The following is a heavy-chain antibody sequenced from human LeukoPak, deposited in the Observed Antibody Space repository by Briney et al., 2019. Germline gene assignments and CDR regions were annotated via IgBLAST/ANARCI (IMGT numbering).Heavy chain of an antibody. Sequence: ASVKVSCKPSGYTFTTYGISWVRQAPGQGLEWMGWISGSNGNTKYAQKVQGRVTMTTDTSTSTVYMELSSLRSEDTAVYYCARPHGSSWYSFDYWGQGTLVTVSS. CDR2: ISGSNGNT. CDR3: ARPHGSSWYSFDY. J-gene: IGHJ4*02. D-gene: IGHD6-13*01. V-gene: IGHV1-18*04. CDR1: GYTFTTYG.